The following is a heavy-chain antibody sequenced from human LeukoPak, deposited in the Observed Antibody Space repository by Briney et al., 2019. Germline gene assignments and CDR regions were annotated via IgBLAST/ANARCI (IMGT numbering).Heavy chain of an antibody. D-gene: IGHD2-15*01. CDR2: ISIYNDNT. Sequence: GASVKVSCKASGYTFTGYYIHWVRQAPGQGLEWLGWISIYNDNTNYAQKLQDRVTMTADTSTNTAYMELRSLRSDDTAVYYCARENSGGGGNCYSCRHYYYMDVWGEGTTVTVSS. CDR3: ARENSGGGGNCYSCRHYYYMDV. J-gene: IGHJ6*03. V-gene: IGHV1-18*04. CDR1: GYTFTGYY.